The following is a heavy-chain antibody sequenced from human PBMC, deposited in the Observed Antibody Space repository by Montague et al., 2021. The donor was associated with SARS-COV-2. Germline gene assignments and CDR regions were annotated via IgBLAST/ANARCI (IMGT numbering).Heavy chain of an antibody. CDR3: ARAVSVRSAVNWFDP. V-gene: IGHV4-59*11. J-gene: IGHJ5*02. Sequence: SETLSLTCTVSGGSMSDHYWAWIRQPPGKGLEWLAYIYYSGGINYNASLKSRVSMSVDTSKNQFSLKLTSVTAVDTAVYYCARAVSVRSAVNWFDPWGQGTLVTVSS. CDR1: GGSMSDHY. D-gene: IGHD3-10*01. CDR2: IYYSGGI.